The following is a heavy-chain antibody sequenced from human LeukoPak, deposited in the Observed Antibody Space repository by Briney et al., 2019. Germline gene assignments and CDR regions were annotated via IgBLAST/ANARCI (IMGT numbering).Heavy chain of an antibody. CDR1: GGSFSGYY. D-gene: IGHD3-22*01. J-gene: IGHJ4*02. V-gene: IGHV4-34*01. CDR2: INHSGST. CDR3: ARVSQDYYDSSGYSSTPLVY. Sequence: SETLSLTCAVYGGSFSGYYWSWIRQPPGKGLEWIGKINHSGSTNYNPSLKSRVTISVDTSKNQFSLKLSSVTAADTAVYYCARVSQDYYDSSGYSSTPLVYWGQGTLVTVSS.